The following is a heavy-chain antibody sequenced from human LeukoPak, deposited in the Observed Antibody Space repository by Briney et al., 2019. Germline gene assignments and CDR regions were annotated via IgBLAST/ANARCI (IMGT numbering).Heavy chain of an antibody. Sequence: PGRSLRPSCAASGFTFDDYGMHWVRLIPGKGLEWVSGLSWNSGSIGYADSVKGRFTISRDNAKNSLYLQMDSLRIEDTALYYCAKARRGTTTSYFDYWGQGALVTVSS. J-gene: IGHJ4*02. V-gene: IGHV3-9*01. CDR3: AKARRGTTTSYFDY. CDR1: GFTFDDYG. CDR2: LSWNSGSI. D-gene: IGHD2/OR15-2a*01.